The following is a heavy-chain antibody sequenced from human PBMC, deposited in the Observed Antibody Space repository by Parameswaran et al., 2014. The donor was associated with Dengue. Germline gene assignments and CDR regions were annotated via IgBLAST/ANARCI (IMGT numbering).Heavy chain of an antibody. CDR1: GFTFDDYA. CDR3: AKGYGSGRRGAFDI. D-gene: IGHD3-10*01. CDR2: ISWNSGSI. J-gene: IGHJ3*02. V-gene: IGHV3-9*01. Sequence: SLRLSCAASGFTFDDYAMHWVRQAPGKGLEWVSGISWNSGSIGYADSVKGRFTISRDNAKNSLYLQMNSLRAEDTALYYCAKGYGSGRRGAFDIWGQGTMVTVSS.